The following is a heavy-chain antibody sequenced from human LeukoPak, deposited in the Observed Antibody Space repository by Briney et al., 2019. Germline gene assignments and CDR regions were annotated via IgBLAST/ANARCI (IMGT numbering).Heavy chain of an antibody. CDR1: GFTVSNNY. J-gene: IGHJ4*02. CDR3: ARGDGFMIRD. CDR2: INSGGDT. Sequence: GSLTLSCAASGFTVSNNYMHWVRQAPGEGLEWVSLINSGGDTHSADSVKGRFTISRDNSKNTLYPQMNSLRVEDTAVYYCARGDGFMIRDWGQGTLVTVSS. D-gene: IGHD3-10*01. V-gene: IGHV3-66*01.